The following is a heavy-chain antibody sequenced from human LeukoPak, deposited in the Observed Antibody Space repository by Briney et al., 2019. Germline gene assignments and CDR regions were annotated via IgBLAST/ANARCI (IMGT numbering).Heavy chain of an antibody. V-gene: IGHV4-30-4*01. J-gene: IGHJ3*02. Sequence: SQTLSLTYTVSGGSVSSGDYYWSWIRQPPGKGLEWIGYIYYSGSTYYNPSLKSRVTISVDTSKNQFSLKLSSVTAADTAVYYCARPYGDYYDAFDIWGQGTMVTVSS. CDR3: ARPYGDYYDAFDI. CDR2: IYYSGST. CDR1: GGSVSSGDYY. D-gene: IGHD4-17*01.